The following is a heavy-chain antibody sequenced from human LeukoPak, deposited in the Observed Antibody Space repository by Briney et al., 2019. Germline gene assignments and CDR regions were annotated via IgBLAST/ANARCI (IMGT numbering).Heavy chain of an antibody. Sequence: SETLSLTCTVSGGSISSGSYYWSWIRQPAGKGLEWIGRIYTSGSTNYNPSLKSRVTISVDTSKNQFSLKLSSVTAADTAVYYCAREAQDYYYMDVWGKGTTVTVSS. V-gene: IGHV4-61*02. J-gene: IGHJ6*03. CDR3: AREAQDYYYMDV. D-gene: IGHD6-6*01. CDR1: GGSISSGSYY. CDR2: IYTSGST.